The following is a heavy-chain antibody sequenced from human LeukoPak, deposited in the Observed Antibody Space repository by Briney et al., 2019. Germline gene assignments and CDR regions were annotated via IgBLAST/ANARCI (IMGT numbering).Heavy chain of an antibody. J-gene: IGHJ6*03. Sequence: ASVKVSCTASGYTFSSYDINWVRQATGQGLEWMGWMNPNSGNTGYAQKFQGRVTMTRNTSITRAYMELSSLRSEDTAVYYCARVGYQLLFYYYYYMDVWGKGTTVTVSS. CDR1: GYTFSSYD. D-gene: IGHD2-2*01. CDR2: MNPNSGNT. V-gene: IGHV1-8*01. CDR3: ARVGYQLLFYYYYYMDV.